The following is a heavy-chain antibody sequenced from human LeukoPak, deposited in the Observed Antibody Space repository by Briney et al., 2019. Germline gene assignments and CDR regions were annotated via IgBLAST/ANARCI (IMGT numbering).Heavy chain of an antibody. CDR1: GFTFDDYA. V-gene: IGHV3-9*03. Sequence: GGSLRLSCAASGFTFDDYAIHWVRQAPGKGQEWVSGISWNSGSIGYADSVKGRFTISRDNAKNSLYLQMNSLRAEDMGLYYCAKSRGGLVHLALDYWGQGTLVTVSS. CDR3: AKSRGGLVHLALDY. J-gene: IGHJ4*02. D-gene: IGHD6-6*01. CDR2: ISWNSGSI.